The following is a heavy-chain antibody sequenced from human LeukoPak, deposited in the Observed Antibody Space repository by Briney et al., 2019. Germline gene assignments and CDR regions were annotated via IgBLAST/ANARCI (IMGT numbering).Heavy chain of an antibody. CDR3: ARGIDY. CDR1: GFTVSSYY. Sequence: GGSLRLSCAASGFTVSSYYMNWVRQAPGKELEWVSVIYTGGGRYYADSVRGRFTISRDTSKNMVVLQMNSLRVEDTAVYYCARGIDYWGRGTLVTVSS. V-gene: IGHV3-53*01. CDR2: IYTGGGR. J-gene: IGHJ4*02.